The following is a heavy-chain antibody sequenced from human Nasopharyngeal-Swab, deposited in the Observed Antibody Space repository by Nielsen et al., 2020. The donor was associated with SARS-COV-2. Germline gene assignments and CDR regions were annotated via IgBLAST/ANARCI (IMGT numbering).Heavy chain of an antibody. CDR1: GYTFTSYY. CDR2: INPSGGST. J-gene: IGHJ6*03. V-gene: IGHV1-46*01. Sequence: ASLKVSCKASGYTFTSYYMHWVRQAPGQGLEWMGIINPSGGSTSYAQKFQGRVTMTRDTSTSTVYMELSSLRSEDTAVYYCARDPRTDLGYYYYMDVWGKGTTVTVSS. D-gene: IGHD2-2*01. CDR3: ARDPRTDLGYYYYMDV.